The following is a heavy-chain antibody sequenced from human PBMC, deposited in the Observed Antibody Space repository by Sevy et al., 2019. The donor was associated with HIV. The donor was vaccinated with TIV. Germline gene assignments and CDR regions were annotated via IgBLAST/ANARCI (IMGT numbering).Heavy chain of an antibody. D-gene: IGHD5-12*01. Sequence: SETLSLTCTVSGGSISVYYWSWIRQPPGKELEYIGYVYHTGRTNYNPSLKSRVTISVDTSNNQFSLKLTSVTAADTAVYYCASAPPVRSGDDSLNWFDPWGQGTLVTVSS. CDR3: ASAPPVRSGDDSLNWFDP. V-gene: IGHV4-59*01. J-gene: IGHJ5*02. CDR1: GGSISVYY. CDR2: VYHTGRT.